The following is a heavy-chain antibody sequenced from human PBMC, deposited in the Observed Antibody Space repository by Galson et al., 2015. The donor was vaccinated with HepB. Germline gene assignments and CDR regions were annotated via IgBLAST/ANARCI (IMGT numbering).Heavy chain of an antibody. D-gene: IGHD1-26*01. CDR2: INPNSGGT. CDR3: ASYGAIYYYYYMDV. CDR1: GYTFTGYY. J-gene: IGHJ6*03. V-gene: IGHV1-2*06. Sequence: SVKVSCKASGYTFTGYYMHWVRQAPGQGLEWMGRINPNSGGTNYAQKFQGRVTMTRDTSISTAYMELSRLRSDDTAVYYCASYGAIYYYYYMDVWGKGTTVTVSS.